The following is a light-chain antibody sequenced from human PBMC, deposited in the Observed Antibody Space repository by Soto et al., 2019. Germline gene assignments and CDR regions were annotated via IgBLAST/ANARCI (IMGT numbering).Light chain of an antibody. CDR1: RSLVYSDGNAY. Sequence: DVVMTQSPLSLPVTLGQPASISCRSSRSLVYSDGNAYLNWFHQRTGQSPRRLIYKASNRDSGVPDRFSGRGSGTDFTLHINRVEAEDVGVYSCMKGTHWPPTFGRGTRVEIE. CDR3: MKGTHWPPT. J-gene: IGKJ1*01. V-gene: IGKV2-30*01. CDR2: KAS.